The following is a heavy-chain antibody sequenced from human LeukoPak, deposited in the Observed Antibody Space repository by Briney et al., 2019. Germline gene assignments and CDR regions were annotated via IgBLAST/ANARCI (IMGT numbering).Heavy chain of an antibody. V-gene: IGHV4-59*01. Sequence: PSETLSLTCTVSGGSISSYYWTWIRQPPGKGLEWIGYIYYSGSTKYNPSLKSRVTISLDTSKNQFSLKLASVTAADTAVYYCAREGGSYGGDFDYWGQGTLVTVSS. CDR1: GGSISSYY. D-gene: IGHD1-26*01. CDR2: IYYSGST. CDR3: AREGGSYGGDFDY. J-gene: IGHJ4*02.